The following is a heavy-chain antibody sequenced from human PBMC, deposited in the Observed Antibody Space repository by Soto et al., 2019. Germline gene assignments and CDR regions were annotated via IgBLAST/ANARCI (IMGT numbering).Heavy chain of an antibody. CDR2: IYYSGST. Sequence: SETLSLTCTVSGGSISSYYWSWIRQPPGKGLEWIGYIYYSGSTNYNPSLKSRVTISVDTSKNQFSLKLSSVTAADTAVYYCARSPYGSGYYYNVFWFDPWGQGTLVTVSS. D-gene: IGHD3-10*01. V-gene: IGHV4-59*08. CDR3: ARSPYGSGYYYNVFWFDP. J-gene: IGHJ5*02. CDR1: GGSISSYY.